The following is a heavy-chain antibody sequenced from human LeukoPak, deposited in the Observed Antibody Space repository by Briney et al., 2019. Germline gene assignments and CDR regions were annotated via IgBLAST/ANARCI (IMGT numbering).Heavy chain of an antibody. Sequence: GGSLRLSCAASGFTFSSDWMSWVREGLGEGLEWVSNIKEDGIEKYYVDSVNCRFTISRDNAKNSLFMQMNSLGVEATAVYYCARDSHFSSDYWGQGTLVTVSS. V-gene: IGHV3-7*01. CDR3: ARDSHFSSDY. CDR2: IKEDGIEK. CDR1: GFTFSSDW. J-gene: IGHJ4*02. D-gene: IGHD3-3*02.